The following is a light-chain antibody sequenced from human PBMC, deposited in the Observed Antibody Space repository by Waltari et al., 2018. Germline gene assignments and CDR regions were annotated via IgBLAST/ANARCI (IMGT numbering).Light chain of an antibody. Sequence: IVMTQSPATLSVPPGDRATLPCRASQRVSSNLAWYQQEPGQAPRLLIYGASTRATGIPARFSGSGSGTEFTLTISSMQSEDFAVYYCQQYNNWPSWTFGQGTKVEIK. V-gene: IGKV3-15*01. J-gene: IGKJ1*01. CDR2: GAS. CDR1: QRVSSN. CDR3: QQYNNWPSWT.